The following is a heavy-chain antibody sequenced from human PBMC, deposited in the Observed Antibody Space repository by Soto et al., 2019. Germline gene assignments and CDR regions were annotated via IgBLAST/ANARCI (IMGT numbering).Heavy chain of an antibody. V-gene: IGHV4-59*01. CDR1: GGSISSYY. J-gene: IGHJ6*02. D-gene: IGHD1-1*01. CDR3: ARARYKLLHTYYYGMDV. CDR2: IHYSGST. Sequence: QVQLQESGPGLVKPSETLSLTCTVSGGSISSYYWSWIRQSPGKGLEWIGYIHYSGSTKSNPSLKSRVTISVDTSRNQVSLKLSSVTAADSAVYFCARARYKLLHTYYYGMDVWGQGTTVTVSS.